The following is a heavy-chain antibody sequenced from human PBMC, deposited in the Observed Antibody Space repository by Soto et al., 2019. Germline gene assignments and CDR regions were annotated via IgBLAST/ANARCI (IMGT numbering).Heavy chain of an antibody. D-gene: IGHD3-10*01. J-gene: IGHJ5*02. CDR3: ARENYGSGSLHNWFDP. CDR2: IYYSGST. V-gene: IGHV4-59*01. Sequence: PSETLSLTCTVSGGSISSYYWSWIRQPPGKGLEWIGYIYYSGSTNYNPSLKSRVTISVDTSKNQFSLKLSSATAADTAVYYCARENYGSGSLHNWFDPWGQGTLVTVSS. CDR1: GGSISSYY.